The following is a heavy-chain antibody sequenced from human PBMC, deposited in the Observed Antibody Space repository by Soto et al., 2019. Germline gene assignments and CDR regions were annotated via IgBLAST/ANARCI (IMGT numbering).Heavy chain of an antibody. CDR3: ARHGGYSSSRGSFVY. V-gene: IGHV4-59*08. D-gene: IGHD6-19*01. CDR2: FYYSGST. J-gene: IGHJ4*02. Sequence: SETLSLTCTVSGVSISNSYWSWIRQPPGKGLEWIGYFYYSGSTNYNPSLKSRVIISVDTSKNQLSLKLSSVTAADTAVYYCARHGGYSSSRGSFVYWGQGTLVTVSS. CDR1: GVSISNSY.